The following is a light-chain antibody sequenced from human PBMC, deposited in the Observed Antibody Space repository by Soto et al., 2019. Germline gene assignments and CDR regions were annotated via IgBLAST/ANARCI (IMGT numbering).Light chain of an antibody. CDR3: QKYNSPPRT. Sequence: EIQMTQSPSSLSASVGDRFTITCRASQSISSYLNWYQQKPGKATKLMIYAASSLQSGVPSRFSGSGSGTDFTLTISSLQPEDVATYYCQKYNSPPRTFGQGTKVDIK. CDR2: AAS. CDR1: QSISSY. J-gene: IGKJ1*01. V-gene: IGKV1-39*01.